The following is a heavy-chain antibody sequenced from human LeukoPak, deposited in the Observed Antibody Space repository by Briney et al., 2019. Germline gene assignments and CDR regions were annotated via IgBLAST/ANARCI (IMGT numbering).Heavy chain of an antibody. Sequence: ASVKVSCKASGYTFTGYYMHWVRQAPGQGLEWMGWINPNSGGTNYAQKFQGRVTMTRDTSISTAYMELSGLRSDDTAVYYCARAYSSGWFVVGYWGQGTLVTVSP. CDR1: GYTFTGYY. CDR2: INPNSGGT. CDR3: ARAYSSGWFVVGY. J-gene: IGHJ4*02. D-gene: IGHD6-19*01. V-gene: IGHV1-2*02.